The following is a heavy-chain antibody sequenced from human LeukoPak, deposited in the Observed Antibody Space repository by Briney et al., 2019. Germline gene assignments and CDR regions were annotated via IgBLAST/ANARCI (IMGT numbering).Heavy chain of an antibody. CDR2: INPSGGST. D-gene: IGHD3-3*01. Sequence: GASVKVSCKASGYTFTSYYMHWVRQAPGQGLEWMGIINPSGGSTSYGQKFQGRVTMTRDTSTSKVYMELSSLRSEDTAVYSCARDISTIFGVVNDYWGQGTLVTVSS. CDR1: GYTFTSYY. CDR3: ARDISTIFGVVNDY. V-gene: IGHV1-46*01. J-gene: IGHJ4*02.